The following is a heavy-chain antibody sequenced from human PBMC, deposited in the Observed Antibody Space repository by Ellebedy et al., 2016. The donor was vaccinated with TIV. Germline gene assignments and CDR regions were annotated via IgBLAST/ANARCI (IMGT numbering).Heavy chain of an antibody. CDR2: IDPSDSYT. Sequence: PGGPLRLSCKGSGYRFTSNWISWVRQMPGKGLEWMGRIDPSDSYTNYSPSFEAHVTISVDKSISTAYLQWSSLKASDTAMYYCARHGPAVSRNWFDPWGQGTLVTVSS. CDR3: ARHGPAVSRNWFDP. J-gene: IGHJ5*02. D-gene: IGHD4-11*01. V-gene: IGHV5-10-1*01. CDR1: GYRFTSNW.